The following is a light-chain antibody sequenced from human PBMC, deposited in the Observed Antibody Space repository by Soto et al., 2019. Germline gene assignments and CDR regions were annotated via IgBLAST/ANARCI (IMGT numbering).Light chain of an antibody. CDR1: SSNIGSNS. CDR2: SND. CDR3: AAWDDSLNGYV. J-gene: IGLJ1*01. V-gene: IGLV1-44*01. Sequence: QSVLPQPPSASGTPGQRVTISCSGSSSNIGSNSVNWYQQLPGTAPKLLIYSNDRRPSGVPDRFSGSKSGTSASLAISGLQSEDEADYYGAAWDDSLNGYVFGTGTKVTVL.